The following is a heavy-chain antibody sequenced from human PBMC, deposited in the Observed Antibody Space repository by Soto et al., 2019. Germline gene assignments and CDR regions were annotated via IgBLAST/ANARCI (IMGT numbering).Heavy chain of an antibody. D-gene: IGHD3-10*01. CDR1: GYTFSSYA. CDR2: ISAYNGNT. V-gene: IGHV1-18*01. Sequence: QVQLVQSGAEVKKPGASVNVSCKASGYTFSSYALSWVRQAPGQGLEWMGWISAYNGNTVYAQSLQGRITMTTDTSTGTAYMELRSLRSDDTAVYYCARDFGRLDPWGQGTLVTVSS. CDR3: ARDFGRLDP. J-gene: IGHJ5*02.